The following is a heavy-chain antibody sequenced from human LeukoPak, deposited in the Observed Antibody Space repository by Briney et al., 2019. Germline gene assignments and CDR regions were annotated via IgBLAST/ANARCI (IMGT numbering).Heavy chain of an antibody. CDR1: GFTVSSNY. J-gene: IGHJ4*02. CDR3: ARFMGDGYDPTYFDY. CDR2: IYSGGST. D-gene: IGHD5-12*01. V-gene: IGHV3-53*01. Sequence: PGGSLRLSCAAYGFTVSSNYMSWVRQAPGRGLEWVSVIYSGGSTYYADSVKGRFTISRDNSKNTLYLQMNSLRAEDTAVYYFARFMGDGYDPTYFDYWGQGTLVTVSS.